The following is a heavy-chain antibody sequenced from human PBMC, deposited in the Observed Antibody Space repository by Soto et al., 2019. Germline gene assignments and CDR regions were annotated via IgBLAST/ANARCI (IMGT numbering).Heavy chain of an antibody. J-gene: IGHJ4*02. CDR3: AHSGDSNYDCGFDY. CDR2: IYWDDDK. Sequence: QITLKESGPTLVKPTQTLTLTCTFSGFSLSTSGVGVGWIRQPPGKALEWLALIYWDDDKRYSPSLKSRLTSTKDTSKNQVVLTMTNMDPVDTATYYCAHSGDSNYDCGFDYWGQGTLVTVSS. D-gene: IGHD4-4*01. CDR1: GFSLSTSGVG. V-gene: IGHV2-5*02.